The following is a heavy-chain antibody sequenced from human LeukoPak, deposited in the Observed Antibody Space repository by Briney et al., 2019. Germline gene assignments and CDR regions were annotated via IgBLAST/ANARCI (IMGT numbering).Heavy chain of an antibody. J-gene: IGHJ5*02. Sequence: SQTLSLTCTVSGGSISSSSYYWGWIRQPPGKGLEWIGSIYYSGSTYYNPSLKSRVTISVDTSKNQFSLKLSSVTAADTAVYYCARARRQYYYGSGSYPNWFDPWGQGTLVTVSS. V-gene: IGHV4-39*01. CDR2: IYYSGST. CDR3: ARARRQYYYGSGSYPNWFDP. CDR1: GGSISSSSYY. D-gene: IGHD3-10*01.